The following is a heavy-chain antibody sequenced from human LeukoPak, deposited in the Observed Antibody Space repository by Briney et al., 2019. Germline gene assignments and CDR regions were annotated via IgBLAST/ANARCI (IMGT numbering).Heavy chain of an antibody. D-gene: IGHD5-24*01. CDR2: ITGDGGSK. J-gene: IGHJ3*01. CDR1: GFTFSSYG. V-gene: IGHV3-23*01. Sequence: GGSLRLSCAASGFTFSSYGMNWVRQAPGKGLEWVSAITGDGGSKYYADSVKGRFTISRDNSKNTLYLQMNSLRAEDTAVYYCMALGARGVPGGTWGQGTMVTVSS. CDR3: MALGARGVPGGT.